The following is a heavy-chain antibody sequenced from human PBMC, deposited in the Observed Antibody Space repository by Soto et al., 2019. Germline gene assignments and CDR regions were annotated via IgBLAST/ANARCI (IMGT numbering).Heavy chain of an antibody. CDR3: ARERGGYGLFDS. D-gene: IGHD5-18*01. CDR1: GGSISNSAYS. CDR2: LYPSGMP. Sequence: QLQLQESGSGLVTPSHTLSLTCTVSGGSISNSAYSWRWIRQPPGKGLEWIGYLYPSGMPFYNPSLRSRVTISIDRSNDQFSLNLKSVTAADTAVYYCARERGGYGLFDSWGQGTLVTVSS. V-gene: IGHV4-30-2*01. J-gene: IGHJ4*02.